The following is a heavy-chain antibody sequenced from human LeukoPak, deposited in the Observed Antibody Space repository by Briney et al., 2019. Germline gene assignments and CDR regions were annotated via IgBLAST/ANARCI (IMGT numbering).Heavy chain of an antibody. CDR2: IRSQTYGGTT. D-gene: IGHD2-2*01. V-gene: IGHV3-49*03. Sequence: SLRLSCTASVFTFGDYAMSWFRQAPGKGLEWVGFIRSQTYGGTTEYAASVKGRFTISRDDSKSIAYLQMNSLKTEDTAVYYCTSSAMPLAFVYWGQGTLVTVSS. CDR3: TSSAMPLAFVY. J-gene: IGHJ4*02. CDR1: VFTFGDYA.